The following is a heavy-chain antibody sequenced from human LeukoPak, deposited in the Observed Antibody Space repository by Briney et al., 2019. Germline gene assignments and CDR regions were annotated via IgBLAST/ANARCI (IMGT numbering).Heavy chain of an antibody. D-gene: IGHD2-15*01. J-gene: IGHJ3*02. CDR2: IYYSGST. Sequence: SETLSLTCTVSGGSISSSSYYWGWIRQPPGTGLEWFGSIYYSGSTYYNPSLKSRVTISVDTSKNQFSLKLSSVTAADTAVYYCARDLQHLLVHAFDIWGQGTMVTVSS. CDR1: GGSISSSSYY. V-gene: IGHV4-39*07. CDR3: ARDLQHLLVHAFDI.